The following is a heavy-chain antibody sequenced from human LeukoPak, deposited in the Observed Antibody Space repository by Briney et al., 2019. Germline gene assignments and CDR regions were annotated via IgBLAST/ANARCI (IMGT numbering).Heavy chain of an antibody. V-gene: IGHV1-24*01. D-gene: IGHD1-7*01. CDR1: GYTLTELP. CDR3: ATETGNFYFYS. Sequence: ASVKVSCKVSGYTLTELPMHWVRQAPGKGLEWMGGFDPEDDEIIYAQRFQGRVTMTEDASTDTAYMELRSLRSGDTAVYYCATETGNFYFYSWGQGTLVTVSS. CDR2: FDPEDDEI. J-gene: IGHJ4*02.